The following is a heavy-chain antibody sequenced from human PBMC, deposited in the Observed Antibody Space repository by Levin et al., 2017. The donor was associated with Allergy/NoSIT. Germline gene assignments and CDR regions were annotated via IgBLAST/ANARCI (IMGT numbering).Heavy chain of an antibody. V-gene: IGHV4-34*01. CDR1: GGSFSGYY. CDR3: ARTPFGELPLDY. CDR2: INHSGST. D-gene: IGHD3-10*01. Sequence: PSETLSLTCDVYGGSFSGYYWSWIRQPPGKGLEWIGEINHSGSTNYNPSLKSRVTISVDTSKNQFSLKLSSVTAADTAVYYCARTPFGELPLDYWGQGTLVTVSS. J-gene: IGHJ4*02.